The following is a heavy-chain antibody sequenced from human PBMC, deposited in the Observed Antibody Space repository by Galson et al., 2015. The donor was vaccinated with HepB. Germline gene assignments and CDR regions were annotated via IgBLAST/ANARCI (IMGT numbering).Heavy chain of an antibody. Sequence: SVKVSCKASGGTFSSYAISWVRQAPGQGLEWMGGIIPIFGTANYAQKFQGRVTITADESTSTAYMELSSLRSEDTAVYYCARSYSNYGAFDIWGQGTMVTVSS. V-gene: IGHV1-69*13. D-gene: IGHD4-11*01. CDR3: ARSYSNYGAFDI. J-gene: IGHJ3*02. CDR2: IIPIFGTA. CDR1: GGTFSSYA.